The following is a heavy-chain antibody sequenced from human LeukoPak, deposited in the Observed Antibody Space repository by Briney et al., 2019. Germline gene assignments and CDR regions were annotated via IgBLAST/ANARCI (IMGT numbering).Heavy chain of an antibody. J-gene: IGHJ4*02. CDR1: GYTFTSYY. CDR2: IIPIFGTA. Sequence: ASVKVSCKASGYTFTSYYMHWVRQAPGQGLEWMGGIIPIFGTANYAQKFQGRVTITADESTSTAYMELSSLRSEDTAVYYCARDGREYSSSWYLRFDYWGQGTLVTVSS. CDR3: ARDGREYSSSWYLRFDY. V-gene: IGHV1-69*13. D-gene: IGHD6-13*01.